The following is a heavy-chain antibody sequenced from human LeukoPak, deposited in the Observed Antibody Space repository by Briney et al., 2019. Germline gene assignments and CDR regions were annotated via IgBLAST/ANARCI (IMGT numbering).Heavy chain of an antibody. J-gene: IGHJ4*02. CDR2: IYYSGST. D-gene: IGHD6-13*01. V-gene: IGHV4-59*01. CDR3: ARAEQQLGYYFDY. Sequence: SETLSLTCTVSGGSISSYYWSWIRQPPGKGLEWIGYIYYSGSTNYNPSLKSRVTISVDTSKNQFSLKLSSVTAADTAVYYCARAEQQLGYYFDYWGQGTLVTVPS. CDR1: GGSISSYY.